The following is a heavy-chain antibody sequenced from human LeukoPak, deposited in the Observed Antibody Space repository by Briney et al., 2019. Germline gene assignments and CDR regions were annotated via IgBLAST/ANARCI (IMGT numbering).Heavy chain of an antibody. V-gene: IGHV3-11*01. CDR2: ISSSGSTI. Sequence: EPGGSLRLSCAASGFTFSDYYMSWIRQAPGKGLEWVSYISSSGSTIYYADSVKGRFTISRDNAKNSLYLQMNSLRAEDTAVYYCAKERDFSSPTGYLDHWGQGNLVTVSS. CDR3: AKERDFSSPTGYLDH. CDR1: GFTFSDYY. D-gene: IGHD6-13*01. J-gene: IGHJ4*02.